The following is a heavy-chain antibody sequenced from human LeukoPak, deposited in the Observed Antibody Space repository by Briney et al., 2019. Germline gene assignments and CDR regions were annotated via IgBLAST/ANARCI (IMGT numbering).Heavy chain of an antibody. CDR3: ARDPLPRGGSY. D-gene: IGHD1-26*01. Sequence: PGGSLRLSCAASGFTFSHYAMLWVRQAPGKGLEWVAVIPFDESNKYYADFVEGRFTISRDNSKNTLYLEMNSLRVEDTAMYYCARDPLPRGGSYRGQGTLVTVSS. J-gene: IGHJ4*02. CDR2: IPFDESNK. V-gene: IGHV3-30*14. CDR1: GFTFSHYA.